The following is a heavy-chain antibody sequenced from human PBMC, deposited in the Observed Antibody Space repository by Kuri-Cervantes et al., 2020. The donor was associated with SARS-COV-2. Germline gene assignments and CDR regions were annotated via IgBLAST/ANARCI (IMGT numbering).Heavy chain of an antibody. CDR1: GGSISSGGYS. CDR3: ARGGTYYDFWSGYYVY. CDR2: IYYSGST. V-gene: IGHV4-30-4*07. J-gene: IGHJ4*02. D-gene: IGHD3-3*01. Sequence: SESLSLTCAVSGGSISSGGYSWSWIRQPPGKGLEWIGYIYYSGSTYYNPSLKSRVTISVDTSKNQFSLKLSSVTAADTAAFYCARGGTYYDFWSGYYVYWGQGTLVTVSS.